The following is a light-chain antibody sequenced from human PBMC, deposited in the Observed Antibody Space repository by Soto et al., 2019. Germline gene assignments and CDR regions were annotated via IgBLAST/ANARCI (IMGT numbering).Light chain of an antibody. V-gene: IGLV2-14*01. J-gene: IGLJ2*01. CDR1: SSDVGGYKY. Sequence: QSALTQPASVSGSPGQSITISCTGSSSDVGGYKYVSWYQQHPGKAPKLMIYDVSNRPSGVSNRFSGSKSGNTASLTISGLQAEDEADYYCSSYTSASSVVFGGGTKVTAL. CDR3: SSYTSASSVV. CDR2: DVS.